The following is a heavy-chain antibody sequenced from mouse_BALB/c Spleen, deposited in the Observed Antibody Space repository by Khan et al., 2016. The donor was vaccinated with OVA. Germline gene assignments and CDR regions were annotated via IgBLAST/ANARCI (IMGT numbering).Heavy chain of an antibody. CDR2: INPGSGGT. V-gene: IGHV1-54*01. CDR3: ARKNKGDYGNCYTMDY. Sequence: VELVESGAELVRPGTSVKVSCKASGYAFTNYLIEWIKQRPGQGLEWIGVINPGSGGTNYNEKFKGKATLTADKSSSTAYMQLSSLTSDDSAVYYCARKNKGDYGNCYTMDYWGQGTSVTVSS. D-gene: IGHD2-1*01. CDR1: GYAFTNYL. J-gene: IGHJ4*01.